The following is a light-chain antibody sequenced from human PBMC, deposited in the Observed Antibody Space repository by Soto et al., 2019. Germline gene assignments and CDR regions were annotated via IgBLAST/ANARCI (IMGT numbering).Light chain of an antibody. J-gene: IGLJ2*01. CDR3: SSYAGSNYWV. V-gene: IGLV2-8*01. Sequence: QSALTQPPSASGSPGQSVTISCMGTSSDVGGYNYVSWYQLHPGKAPKLMISEVNKRPSGVPDRFSGSKSGNTASLTVSGLQAEDEADYYCSSYAGSNYWVFGGGTQLTVL. CDR1: SSDVGGYNY. CDR2: EVN.